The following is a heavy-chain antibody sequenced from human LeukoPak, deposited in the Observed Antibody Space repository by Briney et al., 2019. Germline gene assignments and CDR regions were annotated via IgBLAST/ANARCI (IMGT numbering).Heavy chain of an antibody. CDR1: GGSISSYY. J-gene: IGHJ6*03. CDR3: ARPTITNYMDV. V-gene: IGHV4-59*01. CDR2: IYYSGST. D-gene: IGHD3-10*01. Sequence: SETLSLTCTVSGGSISSYYWSWIRQPPGKGLEWIGYIYYSGSTNYNPSLKSRVTISVDTSKNQFSLKLSSVTAADTAVYYCARPTITNYMDVWGKGTTVTVSS.